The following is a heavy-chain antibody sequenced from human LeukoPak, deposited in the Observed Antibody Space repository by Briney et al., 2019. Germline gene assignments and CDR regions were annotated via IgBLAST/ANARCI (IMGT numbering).Heavy chain of an antibody. CDR1: GYSISSGYY. J-gene: IGHJ4*02. Sequence: SETLSLTCTVSGYSISSGYYWGWIRQPPGKGLEWIGSIYHSGSTYYNPSLKSRVTISVDTSKNQFSLKLSSVTAADTAVYYCAGNYYDSTGPKYWGQGTLATVSS. D-gene: IGHD3-22*01. CDR2: IYHSGST. V-gene: IGHV4-38-2*02. CDR3: AGNYYDSTGPKY.